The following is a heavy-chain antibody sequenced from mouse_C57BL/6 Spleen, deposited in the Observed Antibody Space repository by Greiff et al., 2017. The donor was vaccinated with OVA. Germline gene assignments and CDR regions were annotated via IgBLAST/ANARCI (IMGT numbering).Heavy chain of an antibody. D-gene: IGHD3-3*01. CDR2: IYPRDGST. Sequence: VQLLESGPELVKPGASVTLSCKASGYTFTSYDINWVKQRPGQGLEWIGWIYPRDGSTNYNEKFKGKATLTVDTSSSTAYMELPILTSEDSAVYVCARSDSYDFEGWGKGTTLSVS. J-gene: IGHJ2*01. V-gene: IGHV1-85*01. CDR3: ARSDSYDFEG. CDR1: GYTFTSYD.